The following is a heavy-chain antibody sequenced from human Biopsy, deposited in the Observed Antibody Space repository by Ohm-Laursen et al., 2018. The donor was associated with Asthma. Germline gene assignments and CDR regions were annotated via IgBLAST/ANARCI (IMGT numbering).Heavy chain of an antibody. J-gene: IGHJ3*02. D-gene: IGHD3-22*01. CDR1: GFTFSTYG. Sequence: SLRLSCAASGFTFSTYGMHWVRQGPGKGLEWVALVSSDGHNKYYEDSVKGRFTISRENSRNRLYLQITSLTVEDSAVYFCDRQSGQEYGDSIPFDTWGQGTKVAVSS. V-gene: IGHV3-30*03. CDR3: DRQSGQEYGDSIPFDT. CDR2: VSSDGHNK.